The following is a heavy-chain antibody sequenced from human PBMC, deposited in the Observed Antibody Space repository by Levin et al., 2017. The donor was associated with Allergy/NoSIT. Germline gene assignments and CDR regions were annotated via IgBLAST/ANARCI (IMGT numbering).Heavy chain of an antibody. D-gene: IGHD3-9*01. CDR3: VRDGYFDRGDYDYYMDV. V-gene: IGHV1-2*02. CDR1: GYTFTGYY. J-gene: IGHJ6*03. CDR2: INPNSGGT. Sequence: ASVKVSCKASGYTFTGYYIHWVRQAPGQGPEWMGWINPNSGGTNYAPKFQGRVTMTRDTSISTAYMELLRLTSDDTAVYYCVRDGYFDRGDYDYYMDVWGKGTMVTVSS.